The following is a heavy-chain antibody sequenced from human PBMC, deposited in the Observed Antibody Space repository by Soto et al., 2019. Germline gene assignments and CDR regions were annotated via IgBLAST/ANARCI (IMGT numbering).Heavy chain of an antibody. CDR1: GFTFSSYS. J-gene: IGHJ5*02. CDR2: ISSSSSYI. CDR3: AREGWVVVPAAIGWFDP. D-gene: IGHD2-2*01. Sequence: AGGSLRLSCAASGFTFSSYSMNWVRQAPGKGLEWVSSISSSSSYIYYADSVKGRFTISRDNAKNSLYLQMNSLRAEDTAVYYCAREGWVVVPAAIGWFDPWGQGTLVTVSS. V-gene: IGHV3-21*01.